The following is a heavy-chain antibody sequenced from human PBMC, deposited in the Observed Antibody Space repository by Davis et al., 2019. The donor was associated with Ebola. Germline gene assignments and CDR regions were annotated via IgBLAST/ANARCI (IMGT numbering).Heavy chain of an antibody. D-gene: IGHD6-19*01. J-gene: IGHJ6*02. CDR1: GGTFSSYA. Sequence: ASVKVSCKASGGTFSSYAISWVRQAPGQGLEWMGWISAYNGNTNYAQKLQGRVTMTTDTSTSTAYMELRSLRSDDTAVYYCARGQWLGYYYYYYGMDVWGQGTTVTVSS. V-gene: IGHV1-18*01. CDR3: ARGQWLGYYYYYYGMDV. CDR2: ISAYNGNT.